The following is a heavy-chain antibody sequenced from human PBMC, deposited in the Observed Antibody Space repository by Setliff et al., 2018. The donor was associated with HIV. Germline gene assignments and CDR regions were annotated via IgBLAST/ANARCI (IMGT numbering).Heavy chain of an antibody. CDR2: IHTTGST. J-gene: IGHJ5*02. V-gene: IGHV4-61*09. Sequence: PSETLSLTCSVSGDSISSGSYYWSWIRLPAGKGLEWIGQIHTTGSTNYNPSLKSRVTISMDTSKDQFSLNLNSVTATDTAVYYWAKRTFGSGRLDPWGQGTLVTVSS. CDR3: AKRTFGSGRLDP. CDR1: GDSISSGSYY. D-gene: IGHD3-16*01.